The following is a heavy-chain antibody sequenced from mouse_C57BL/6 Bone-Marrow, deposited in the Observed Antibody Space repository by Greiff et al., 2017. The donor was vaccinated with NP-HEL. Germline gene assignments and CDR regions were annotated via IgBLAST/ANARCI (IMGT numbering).Heavy chain of an antibody. J-gene: IGHJ2*01. V-gene: IGHV1-20*01. CDR3: ARSLPNLLWLRRYYFDY. D-gene: IGHD2-2*01. Sequence: EVQLQQSGPELVKPGDSVKISCKASGYSFTGYFMNWVMQSHGKSLEWIGRINPYNGDTFYNQKFKGKATLTVDKSSSTAHMELRSLTSEDSAVYYCARSLPNLLWLRRYYFDYWGQGTTLTVSS. CDR1: GYSFTGYF. CDR2: INPYNGDT.